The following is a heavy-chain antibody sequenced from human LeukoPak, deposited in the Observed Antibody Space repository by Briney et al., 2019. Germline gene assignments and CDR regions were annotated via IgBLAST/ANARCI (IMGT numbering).Heavy chain of an antibody. CDR3: ARRRDDIVVVPAAINYYYYMDV. CDR1: GGSISSGGNY. V-gene: IGHV4-31*03. CDR2: IYYSGST. Sequence: SETLSLTCTVSGGSISSGGNYWSWIRQHPGKGLEWIGYIYYSGSTYYNPSLKSRVTISVETSKNQFSLKLSSVTAADTAVYYCARRRDDIVVVPAAINYYYYMDVWGKGTTVTVSS. J-gene: IGHJ6*03. D-gene: IGHD2-2*02.